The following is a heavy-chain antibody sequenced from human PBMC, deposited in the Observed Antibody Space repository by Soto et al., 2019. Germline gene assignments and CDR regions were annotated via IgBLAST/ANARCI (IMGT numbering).Heavy chain of an antibody. CDR3: ARGERYYYDTSGYYGFDY. CDR2: INAGNGNT. V-gene: IGHV1-3*01. D-gene: IGHD3-22*01. Sequence: ASVKVSCKASGYTFTNYAIHWVRQAPGQRLEWMGWINAGNGNTKYSQKFQGRVTITRDTSASTAYMELSSLRSEDTAVYYCARGERYYYDTSGYYGFDYWGQGTLVTVSS. CDR1: GYTFTNYA. J-gene: IGHJ4*02.